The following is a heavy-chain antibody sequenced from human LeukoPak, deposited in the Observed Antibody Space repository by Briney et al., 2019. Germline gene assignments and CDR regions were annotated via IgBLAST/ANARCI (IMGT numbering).Heavy chain of an antibody. CDR3: ASEVPAARRAFDY. Sequence: KASETLSLTCAVYGGSFSGYYWSWIRQPPGKGLEWIGEINHSGSTNYNPSLKSRVTISVGTSKNQFSLKLSSVTAADTAVYYCASEVPAARRAFDYWGQGTLVTVSS. CDR1: GGSFSGYY. V-gene: IGHV4-34*01. CDR2: INHSGST. J-gene: IGHJ4*02. D-gene: IGHD2-2*01.